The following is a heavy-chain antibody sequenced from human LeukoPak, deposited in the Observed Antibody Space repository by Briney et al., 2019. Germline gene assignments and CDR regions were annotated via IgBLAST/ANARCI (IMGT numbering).Heavy chain of an antibody. V-gene: IGHV1-69*05. CDR3: ARDQGGVTGTPYYFDY. Sequence: SVKVSCKASGGTFSSYAISWVRQAPGQRLEWMGGIIPIFGTANYSQKFQDRVTITTDESTSTAYMELSSLRSEDTAVYYCARDQGGVTGTPYYFDYWGQGTPVTVSS. J-gene: IGHJ4*02. D-gene: IGHD1-20*01. CDR2: IIPIFGTA. CDR1: GGTFSSYA.